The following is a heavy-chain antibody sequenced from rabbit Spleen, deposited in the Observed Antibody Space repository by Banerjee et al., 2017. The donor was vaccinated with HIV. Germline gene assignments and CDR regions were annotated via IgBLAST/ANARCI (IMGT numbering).Heavy chain of an antibody. Sequence: QSLEESGGDLVKPGASLTLTCTASGFSFSSSYYMCWVRQAPGKGLEWFACIYIGSSGTTYYASWAKGRFTISKTSSTTVTLQMTSLTAADTATYFCARGFYTYDDYADFYGYYFNLWGPGTLVPS. CDR2: IYIGSSGTT. D-gene: IGHD2-1*01. CDR1: GFSFSSSYY. J-gene: IGHJ4*01. V-gene: IGHV1S40*01. CDR3: ARGFYTYDDYADFYGYYFNL.